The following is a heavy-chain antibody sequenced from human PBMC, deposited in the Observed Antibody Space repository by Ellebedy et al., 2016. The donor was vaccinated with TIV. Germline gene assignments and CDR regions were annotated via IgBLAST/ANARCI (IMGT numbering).Heavy chain of an antibody. D-gene: IGHD3-10*01. V-gene: IGHV1-69*13. CDR3: ARGEYRNWFDP. CDR1: GVTFSRYA. Sequence: AASVKVSCKASGVTFSRYAVSWVRQAPGQGLEWMGTLIPMYGKTHYAQKLQGRVTIAADESTNKAFMELSSLKSEDTAIYYCARGEYRNWFDPWGQGTLVTVSS. J-gene: IGHJ5*02. CDR2: LIPMYGKT.